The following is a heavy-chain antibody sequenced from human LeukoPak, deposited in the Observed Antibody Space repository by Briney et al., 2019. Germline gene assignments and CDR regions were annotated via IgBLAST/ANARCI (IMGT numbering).Heavy chain of an antibody. Sequence: SETLSLTCTVSGDSINTTNFYWAWIRQPPGKGLESIGNIHYTGRTYSNASLNSRVTISVDTSKNQFSLKLTSVSAADTAVYYCARQGSMTRGGYWLDPWGRGTLVIVSS. J-gene: IGHJ5*02. CDR3: ARQGSMTRGGYWLDP. CDR2: IHYTGRT. CDR1: GDSINTTNFY. V-gene: IGHV4-39*01. D-gene: IGHD3-10*01.